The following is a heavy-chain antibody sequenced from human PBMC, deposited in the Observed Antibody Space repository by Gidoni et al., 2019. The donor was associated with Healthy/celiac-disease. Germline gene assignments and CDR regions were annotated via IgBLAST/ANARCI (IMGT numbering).Heavy chain of an antibody. Sequence: QLQLQESGPGLVKPSETLSLTCTVSGGSISSSSYYWGWIRQPPGKGLEWIGSIYYSGSTYYNPSLKSRVTISVDTSKNQFSLKLSSVTAADTAVYYCARQGIAVAIYYWGQGTLVTVSS. D-gene: IGHD6-19*01. J-gene: IGHJ4*02. CDR3: ARQGIAVAIYY. V-gene: IGHV4-39*01. CDR1: GGSISSSSYY. CDR2: IYYSGST.